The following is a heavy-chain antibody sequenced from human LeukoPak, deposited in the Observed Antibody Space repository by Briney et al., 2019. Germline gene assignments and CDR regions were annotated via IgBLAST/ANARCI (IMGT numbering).Heavy chain of an antibody. Sequence: SETLSLTCTVSGGSISSYYWSWIRQPAGKGLEWIGRIYTSGSTNYNPSLKSRVTISVDTSKNQFSLKLSSVTAADTAVYYCARGHSGSYYVAFDYWGQGTLVTVSS. V-gene: IGHV4-4*07. D-gene: IGHD1-26*01. J-gene: IGHJ4*02. CDR2: IYTSGST. CDR3: ARGHSGSYYVAFDY. CDR1: GGSISSYY.